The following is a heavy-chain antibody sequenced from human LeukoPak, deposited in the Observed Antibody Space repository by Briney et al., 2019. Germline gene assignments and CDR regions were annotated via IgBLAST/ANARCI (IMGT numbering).Heavy chain of an antibody. CDR1: GFTFSSYS. CDR3: ARDLRQQLVLGLFDY. J-gene: IGHJ4*02. CDR2: ISSSSSTI. V-gene: IGHV3-48*04. Sequence: GGSLRLSCAASGFTFSSYSMNWVRQAPGKGLEWVSYISSSSSTIYYADSVKGRFTISRDNAKNSLYLQMNSLRAEDTAVYYCARDLRQQLVLGLFDYWGQGTLVTVSS. D-gene: IGHD6-13*01.